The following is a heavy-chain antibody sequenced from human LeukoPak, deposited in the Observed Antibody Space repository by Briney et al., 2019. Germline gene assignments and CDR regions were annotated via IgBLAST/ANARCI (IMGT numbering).Heavy chain of an antibody. D-gene: IGHD3-10*01. CDR2: ISSSGSTI. Sequence: GGSLRLSCAASGFTFSDYYMSWIRQAPGKGLEWVSYISSSGSTIYYADSVKGRFTISRDNAKNSLYLQMNSLRAEDTALYYCAKRGYGSGSSKYDDYWGQGTLVTVSS. CDR1: GFTFSDYY. CDR3: AKRGYGSGSSKYDDY. V-gene: IGHV3-11*01. J-gene: IGHJ4*02.